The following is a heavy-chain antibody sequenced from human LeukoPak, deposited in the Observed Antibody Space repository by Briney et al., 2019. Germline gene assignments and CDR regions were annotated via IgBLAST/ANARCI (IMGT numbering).Heavy chain of an antibody. CDR3: ARGPIQLWIHNAMDV. V-gene: IGHV3-49*04. Sequence: PGGSLRLSCRGYGFTFGDHAMSWVRHATGKGLEWVGFIRSKAYRWTTEYAASVKGRFTISRDDSTSIAYLQMNSLRIEDTAVYYCARGPIQLWIHNAMDVWGQGTTVTVSS. CDR2: IRSKAYRWTT. D-gene: IGHD5-18*01. J-gene: IGHJ6*02. CDR1: GFTFGDHA.